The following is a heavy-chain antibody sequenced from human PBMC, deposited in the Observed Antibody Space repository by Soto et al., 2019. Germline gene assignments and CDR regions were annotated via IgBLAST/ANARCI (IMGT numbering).Heavy chain of an antibody. CDR2: INSDGSTT. J-gene: IGHJ6*02. CDR1: GFTFSSYW. D-gene: IGHD6-19*01. Sequence: EVQLVESGGGLVEPGGSLRLSCAASGFTFSSYWMHWVRQAPGKGLVWVSRINSDGSTTNYADSVKGRFTISRDNAKNTLYLHMGSLRAEDTAVYFCARPVPTASYSYPMDGWGQGTTVTVSS. CDR3: ARPVPTASYSYPMDG. V-gene: IGHV3-74*01.